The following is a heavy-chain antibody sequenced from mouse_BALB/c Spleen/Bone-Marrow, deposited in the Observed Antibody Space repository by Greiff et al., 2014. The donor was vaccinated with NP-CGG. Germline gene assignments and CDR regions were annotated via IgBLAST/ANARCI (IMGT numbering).Heavy chain of an antibody. CDR3: TRFWDEAY. Sequence: VQLQQSGAELVKPGASVKLSCKASGYTFTNYYMYWVKQRPGQGLEWIGEINPRNGGTNFNEKFKSKATLTVDKFSRTAHMQLSSLTSEDSAVYYCTRFWDEAYWGQGTLVTVSS. D-gene: IGHD4-1*01. V-gene: IGHV1S81*02. CDR2: INPRNGGT. CDR1: GYTFTNYY. J-gene: IGHJ3*01.